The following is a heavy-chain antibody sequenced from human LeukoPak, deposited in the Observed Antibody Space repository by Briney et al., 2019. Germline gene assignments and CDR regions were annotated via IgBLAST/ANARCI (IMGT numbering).Heavy chain of an antibody. CDR1: GGSISSYC. Sequence: PSETLSLTCTVSGGSISSYCWSWIRQPPGKGLEWIGYIYYSGSTNYNPSLKSRVTISVDTSKNQFSLKLSSVTAADTAVYYCARGSFGKLDLWGRGTLVTVSS. J-gene: IGHJ2*01. CDR2: IYYSGST. D-gene: IGHD3-3*01. V-gene: IGHV4-59*13. CDR3: ARGSFGKLDL.